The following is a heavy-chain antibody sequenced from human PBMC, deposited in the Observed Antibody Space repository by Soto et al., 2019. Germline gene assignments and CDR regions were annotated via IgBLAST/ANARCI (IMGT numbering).Heavy chain of an antibody. Sequence: GGSLRLSCAASGFTFSSYWMHWVRQAPGKGLGWVSRINSDGSSTSYADSVKGRFTISRDNAKNTLYLQMNSLRAEDTAVYYCARDVRKAAGSWGQGTLVTVSS. V-gene: IGHV3-74*01. CDR3: ARDVRKAAGS. D-gene: IGHD6-13*01. CDR1: GFTFSSYW. CDR2: INSDGSST. J-gene: IGHJ5*02.